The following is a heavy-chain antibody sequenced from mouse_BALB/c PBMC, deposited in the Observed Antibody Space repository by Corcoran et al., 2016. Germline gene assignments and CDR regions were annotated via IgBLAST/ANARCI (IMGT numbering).Heavy chain of an antibody. Sequence: QVQLQQSGAELMKPGASVKISCKATGYTFSSYWIEWVKQRPGHGLEWIGEILPGSGSTNYNEKFKGKATFTADTSSNTAYMQLSSLTSEDSAVYYCARDLTGTTWFAYWGQGTLVTVSA. V-gene: IGHV1-9*01. CDR1: GYTFSSYW. D-gene: IGHD4-1*01. CDR3: ARDLTGTTWFAY. J-gene: IGHJ3*01. CDR2: ILPGSGST.